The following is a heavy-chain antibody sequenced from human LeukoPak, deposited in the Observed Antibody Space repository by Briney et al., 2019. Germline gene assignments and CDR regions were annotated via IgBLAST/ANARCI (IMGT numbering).Heavy chain of an antibody. D-gene: IGHD2-2*01. Sequence: GGSLRLSCAASGFTFSNAWMSWVRQAPGKGLEWVGRIKSKTDGGTTDYAAPVKGRFTISRDDSKNTLYLQMNSLKTEDTAVYYCTTDRESNTSLDYWGQGTLVTVSS. CDR3: TTDRESNTSLDY. CDR2: IKSKTDGGTT. J-gene: IGHJ4*02. V-gene: IGHV3-15*01. CDR1: GFTFSNAW.